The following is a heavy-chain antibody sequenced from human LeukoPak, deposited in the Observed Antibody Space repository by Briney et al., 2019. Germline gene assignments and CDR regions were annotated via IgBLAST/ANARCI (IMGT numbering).Heavy chain of an antibody. CDR3: AKLHGGSWQRDWYFDL. CDR1: GFTFDDYG. J-gene: IGHJ2*01. Sequence: GGSLRLSCAASGFTFDDYGMSWVRQAPGKGLEWVSGINWNGGSTGYADSVKGRFTISSDNAKNSLYMQMDSLRTEDTAFYYCAKLHGGSWQRDWYFDLWGRGTLVIVSS. CDR2: INWNGGST. V-gene: IGHV3-20*04. D-gene: IGHD3-16*01.